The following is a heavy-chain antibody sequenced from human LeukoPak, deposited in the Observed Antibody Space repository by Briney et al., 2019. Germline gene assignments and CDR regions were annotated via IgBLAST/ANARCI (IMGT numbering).Heavy chain of an antibody. CDR3: ARRDCVGDCFSNWFDP. Sequence: ASVKVSCKASGYTFTNYFMHWVRQAPGQGLEWMGIINPRGGSTGYAQKFQGRITMTTDMSTRTVYMELSSLESEDTAVYYCARRDCVGDCFSNWFDPWGQGTLVTVSS. V-gene: IGHV1-46*01. CDR2: INPRGGST. D-gene: IGHD2-21*02. J-gene: IGHJ5*02. CDR1: GYTFTNYF.